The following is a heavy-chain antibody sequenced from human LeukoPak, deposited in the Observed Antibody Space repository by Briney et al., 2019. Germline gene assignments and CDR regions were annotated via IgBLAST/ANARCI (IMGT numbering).Heavy chain of an antibody. V-gene: IGHV3-11*01. Sequence: GRSLRPSCAASGFTFSDYYMSWIHQAPGKGLEWVSYISSSGSTIYYADSVKGRFTISRDNAKNSLYLQMNSLRAEDTAVYYCARDWANYYDSSGYYDYWGQGTLVTVSS. J-gene: IGHJ4*02. CDR2: ISSSGSTI. CDR1: GFTFSDYY. CDR3: ARDWANYYDSSGYYDY. D-gene: IGHD3-22*01.